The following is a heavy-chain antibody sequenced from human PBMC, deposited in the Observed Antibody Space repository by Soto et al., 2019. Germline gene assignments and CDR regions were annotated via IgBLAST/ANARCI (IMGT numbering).Heavy chain of an antibody. J-gene: IGHJ6*02. CDR3: ARDNPPQWYSRYYYGMDV. D-gene: IGHD4-4*01. V-gene: IGHV1-69*12. Sequence: QVQLVQSGAEVKKPGSSVKVSCKASGGTFSSYAISWVRQAPGQGLEWMGGIIPIFGTANYAQKFQGRVTITADESTSTAYRELSSLRSEDTAVYDCARDNPPQWYSRYYYGMDVWGQGTTVTVSS. CDR1: GGTFSSYA. CDR2: IIPIFGTA.